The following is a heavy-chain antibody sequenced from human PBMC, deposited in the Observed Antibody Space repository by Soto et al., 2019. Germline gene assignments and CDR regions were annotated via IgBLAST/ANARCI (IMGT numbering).Heavy chain of an antibody. D-gene: IGHD2-21*02. J-gene: IGHJ6*02. CDR1: GFTFSSYA. CDR2: ISGSGGST. CDR3: AKDNIVVATAEGIYYYSFGMDV. Sequence: GGSLRLSCAASGFTFSSYAMSWVRQAPGKGLEWVSAISGSGGSTYYADSVKGRFTIARDNSKNTLYLQMNSLRAEDTAVYYCAKDNIVVATAEGIYYYSFGMDVWGQGTTVTVSS. V-gene: IGHV3-23*01.